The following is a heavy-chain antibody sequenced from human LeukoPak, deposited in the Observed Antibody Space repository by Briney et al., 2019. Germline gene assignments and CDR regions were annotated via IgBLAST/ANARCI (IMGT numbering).Heavy chain of an antibody. CDR3: ARVLYCGGDCYTFDP. J-gene: IGHJ5*02. CDR1: GYTFTGYY. V-gene: IGHV1-2*02. Sequence: ASVKVSCKASGYTFTGYYMHWVRQAPGQGLEWMGWINPNSGGTNYAQEFQGRVTMTRDTSISTAYMELSRLRSDDTAVYYCARVLYCGGDCYTFDPWGQGTLVTVSS. CDR2: INPNSGGT. D-gene: IGHD2-21*02.